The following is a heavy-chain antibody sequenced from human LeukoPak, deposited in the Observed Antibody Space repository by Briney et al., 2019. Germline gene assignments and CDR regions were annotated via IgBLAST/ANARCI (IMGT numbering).Heavy chain of an antibody. CDR1: GFTFSSYG. CDR3: AKDGLSGDWGYFDY. D-gene: IGHD2-21*02. Sequence: QPGRSLRLSCAASGFTFSSYGMHWVRQAPGKGLEWVAVIWYDGSNKYYADSVKGRFTISRDNSKNTLYLQKNSLRAENTAVYYCAKDGLSGDWGYFDYWGQGTLVTVSS. V-gene: IGHV3-33*06. J-gene: IGHJ4*02. CDR2: IWYDGSNK.